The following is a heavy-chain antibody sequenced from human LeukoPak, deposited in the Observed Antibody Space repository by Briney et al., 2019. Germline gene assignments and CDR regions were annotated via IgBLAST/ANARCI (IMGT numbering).Heavy chain of an antibody. CDR2: IWYDGSTQ. V-gene: IGHV3-33*06. CDR1: GFTFSTYG. Sequence: GGSLRLSCAASGFTFSTYGIHWVRQAPGKGLEWVAVIWYDGSTQLYADSVKGRFTVSRDNSKDTVYLQMNSLRGNDTAVYYCAKQQVPWGALEYYLGSWGQGTLVTVSS. CDR3: AKQQVPWGALEYYLGS. J-gene: IGHJ4*02. D-gene: IGHD3-10*01.